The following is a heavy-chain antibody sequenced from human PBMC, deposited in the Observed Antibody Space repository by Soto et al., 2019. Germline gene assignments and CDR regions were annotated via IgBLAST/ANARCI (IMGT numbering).Heavy chain of an antibody. V-gene: IGHV3-53*01. Sequence: EVQLVESRGGLIQPGGSLRLSCAASGFTVSSNYMSWVRQAPGKGLEWVSVIYSGGSTYYADSVKGRFTISRDNSKNTLYLQMNSLRAEDTAVHYCARDRVESGYPEYFQHWGQGTLVTVSS. D-gene: IGHD3-22*01. J-gene: IGHJ1*01. CDR3: ARDRVESGYPEYFQH. CDR2: IYSGGST. CDR1: GFTVSSNY.